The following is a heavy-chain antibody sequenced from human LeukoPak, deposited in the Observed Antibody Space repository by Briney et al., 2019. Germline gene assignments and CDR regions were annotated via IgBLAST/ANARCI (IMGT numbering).Heavy chain of an antibody. CDR2: ISAYNGNT. V-gene: IGHV1-18*01. J-gene: IGHJ4*02. Sequence: ASVKVSCKASGGTFSSYAISWVRQAPGQGLEWMGWISAYNGNTNYAQKLQGRVTMTTDTSTSTAYMELRSLRSDDTAVYYCHTDYSSSWYYFDYWGQGTLVTVSS. D-gene: IGHD6-13*01. CDR1: GGTFSSYA. CDR3: HTDYSSSWYYFDY.